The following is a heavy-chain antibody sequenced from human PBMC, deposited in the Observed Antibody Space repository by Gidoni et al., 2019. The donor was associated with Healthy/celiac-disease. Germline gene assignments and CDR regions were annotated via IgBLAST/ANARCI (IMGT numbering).Heavy chain of an antibody. CDR3: AKGDYGENWFDP. V-gene: IGHV3-23*01. J-gene: IGHJ5*02. Sequence: EVQLLESGGGLIQPGGSLRLSCAASGFTFSSYAMSWVRQAPGKGLEWVSAISGSGGSTYYADSVKGRFTISRDNSKNTLYLQMNSLRAEDTAVYYCAKGDYGENWFDPWGQGTLVTVSS. CDR2: ISGSGGST. D-gene: IGHD4-17*01. CDR1: GFTFSSYA.